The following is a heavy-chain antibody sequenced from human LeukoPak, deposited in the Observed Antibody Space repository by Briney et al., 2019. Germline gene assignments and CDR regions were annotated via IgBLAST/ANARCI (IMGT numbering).Heavy chain of an antibody. CDR2: TRNKANSYTT. J-gene: IGHJ4*02. CDR1: GFTVSNNY. D-gene: IGHD2-15*01. V-gene: IGHV3-72*01. CDR3: TRTEYCSAGRCYSDYFDS. Sequence: GGSLRLSCAASGFTVSNNYMTWVRQAPGKGLEWVGRTRNKANSYTTEYAASVKGRFTISRDDSKTSLYLQMNSLKTEDTAVYYCTRTEYCSAGRCYSDYFDSWGQGTLVTVSS.